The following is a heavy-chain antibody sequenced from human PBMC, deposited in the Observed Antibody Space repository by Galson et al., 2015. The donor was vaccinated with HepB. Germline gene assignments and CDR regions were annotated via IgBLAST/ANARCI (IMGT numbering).Heavy chain of an antibody. D-gene: IGHD6-19*01. J-gene: IGHJ4*02. CDR3: AKDPYLNSALAGTMAGFDY. Sequence: SLRLSCAASGFTFSNYGMHWVRQAPGKGLEWVAVISYDGSNKYYADSVKGRFTISRDNSKNTLYLQMNSLRAEDTALYYCAKDPYLNSALAGTMAGFDYGGQGTLVAVSS. CDR2: ISYDGSNK. V-gene: IGHV3-30*18. CDR1: GFTFSNYG.